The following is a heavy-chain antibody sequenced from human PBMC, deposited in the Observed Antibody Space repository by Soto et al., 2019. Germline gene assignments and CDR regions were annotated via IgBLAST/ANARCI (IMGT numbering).Heavy chain of an antibody. D-gene: IGHD3-3*01. CDR3: ATDLITIFGVVITPPIY. CDR2: FDPEDGET. CDR1: GYTLTELS. V-gene: IGHV1-24*01. J-gene: IGHJ4*02. Sequence: AAVKVSCKVSGYTLTELSMHWVRQAPGKGLEWMGGFDPEDGETIYAQKFQGRVTMTEDTSTDTAYMELSSLRSEDTAVYYCATDLITIFGVVITPPIYWGQRTLVTVSS.